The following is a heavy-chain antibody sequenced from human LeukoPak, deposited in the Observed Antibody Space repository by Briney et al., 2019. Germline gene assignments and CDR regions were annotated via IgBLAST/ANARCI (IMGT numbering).Heavy chain of an antibody. D-gene: IGHD3-22*01. CDR3: ARDFYDSSGYYFYNWFDP. CDR2: ISYDGSNK. V-gene: IGHV3-30*03. J-gene: IGHJ5*02. Sequence: GGSLRLSCAASGFTFSSYGMHWVRQAPGKGLEWVAVISYDGSNKYYADSVKGRFTISRDNSKNTLYLQMNSLRAEDTAVYYCARDFYDSSGYYFYNWFDPWGQGTLVTVSS. CDR1: GFTFSSYG.